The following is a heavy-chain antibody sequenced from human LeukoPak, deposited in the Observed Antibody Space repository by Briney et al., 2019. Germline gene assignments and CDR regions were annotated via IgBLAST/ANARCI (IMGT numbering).Heavy chain of an antibody. Sequence: GGSLRLSCAASGFTFSSYGMHWVRQAPGKGLEWVAVISYDGSNKYYADSVKGRFTISRDNSKNTLYLQMNSLRAEDTAVYYCVKGDYYDSSGYYLLDYWGQGTLVTVSS. J-gene: IGHJ4*02. V-gene: IGHV3-30*18. CDR1: GFTFSSYG. CDR3: VKGDYYDSSGYYLLDY. CDR2: ISYDGSNK. D-gene: IGHD3-22*01.